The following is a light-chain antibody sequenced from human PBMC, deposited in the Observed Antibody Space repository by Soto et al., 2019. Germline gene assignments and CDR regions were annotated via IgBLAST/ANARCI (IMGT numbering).Light chain of an antibody. J-gene: IGKJ5*01. CDR3: QHYGGSPIT. V-gene: IGKV3-20*01. CDR1: QSITTR. Sequence: PGGRATLSGRASQSITTRLAWYQQKPGQPPRLLISGASVRASGVPVRITGSGSGTDFTLTISRLEPEDFAVYYCQHYGGSPITFGLGTRLEIK. CDR2: GAS.